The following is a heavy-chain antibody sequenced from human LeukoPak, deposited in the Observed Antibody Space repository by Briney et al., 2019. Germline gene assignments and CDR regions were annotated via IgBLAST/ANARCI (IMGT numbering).Heavy chain of an antibody. J-gene: IGHJ4*02. CDR2: ISHSEGSI. CDR3: AMALDY. CDR1: GFTFSNYL. Sequence: GGSLRLSCVASGFTFSNYLMNWVRQAPGKGLEWVSGISHSEGSIYYADSVKGRFTISRDNSKNTLYLQMDRLRVEDTAVYYCAMALDYWGQGTLVTVSS. V-gene: IGHV3-23*01.